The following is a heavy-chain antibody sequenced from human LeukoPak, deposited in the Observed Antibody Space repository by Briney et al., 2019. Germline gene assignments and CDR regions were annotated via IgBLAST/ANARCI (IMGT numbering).Heavy chain of an antibody. D-gene: IGHD5-12*01. CDR3: AKDRYGDYEAPFHYYMDA. V-gene: IGHV1-8*01. CDR2: MNPNSGNT. Sequence: GASVKVSCKASGYTFTSYDINWVRQATGQGLEWMGWMNPNSGNTGYAQKFQGRVTMTRNTSISTAYMELSSLRSDDTAVYYCAKDRYGDYEAPFHYYMDAWGRGTTVTVSS. CDR1: GYTFTSYD. J-gene: IGHJ6*03.